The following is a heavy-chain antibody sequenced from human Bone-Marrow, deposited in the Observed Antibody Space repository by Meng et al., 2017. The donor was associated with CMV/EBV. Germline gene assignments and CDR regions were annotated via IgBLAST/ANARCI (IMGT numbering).Heavy chain of an antibody. CDR1: GFTFSSYA. D-gene: IGHD2-2*01. CDR3: AKARSTSTYYFDY. V-gene: IGHV3-23*01. CDR2: ISGSGGST. Sequence: GESLMIPCAASGFTFSSYAMSWVRQAPGKGLEWVSAISGSGGSTYYADSVKGRFTISRDNSKNTLYLQMNSLRAEDTAVYYCAKARSTSTYYFDYWGQGTLVTVSS. J-gene: IGHJ4*02.